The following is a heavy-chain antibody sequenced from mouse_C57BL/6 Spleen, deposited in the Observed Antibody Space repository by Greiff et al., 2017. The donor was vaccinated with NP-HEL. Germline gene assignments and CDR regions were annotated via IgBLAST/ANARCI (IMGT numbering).Heavy chain of an antibody. J-gene: IGHJ4*01. V-gene: IGHV1-18*01. Sequence: EVQLQQSGPELVKPGASVKIPCKASGYTFTDYNMDWVKQSHGKSLEWIGDINPNNGGTIYNQKFKGKATLTVDKSSNTAYMELRSLTSEDTAVYYCARIYDGYDDSMDYWGQGTAVTVSS. D-gene: IGHD2-2*01. CDR1: GYTFTDYN. CDR2: INPNNGGT. CDR3: ARIYDGYDDSMDY.